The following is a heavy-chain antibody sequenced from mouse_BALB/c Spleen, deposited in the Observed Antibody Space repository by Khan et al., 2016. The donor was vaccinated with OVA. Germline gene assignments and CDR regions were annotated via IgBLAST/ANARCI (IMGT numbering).Heavy chain of an antibody. J-gene: IGHJ2*01. D-gene: IGHD2-12*01. Sequence: EVQLQESGAELGRPGSSVKLSCRTSGSTFTSYGIKWVKQRPGQGLEWIGYIYPGNGYTEYNEKFQGKAILTSETSSSTAYMQLRSLTSKDSAIYFCTTAYYSYYFDYWGQGTTLTVSS. CDR3: TTAYYSYYFDY. CDR2: IYPGNGYT. CDR1: GSTFTSYG. V-gene: IGHV1S134*01.